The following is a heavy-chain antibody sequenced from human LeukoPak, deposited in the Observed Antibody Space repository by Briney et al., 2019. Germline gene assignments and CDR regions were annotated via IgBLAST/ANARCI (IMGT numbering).Heavy chain of an antibody. CDR2: IYYSGST. J-gene: IGHJ4*02. CDR3: ARRRSSSSGDFDY. D-gene: IGHD6-6*01. CDR1: GGSISIYY. Sequence: SETLSLTCTVSGGSISIYYWSWIRQPPEKGLEWIGYIYYSGSTNYNPSLKSRVTISVDTSKNQFSLKLSSVTAADTAVYYCARRRSSSSGDFDYWGQGTLVTVSS. V-gene: IGHV4-59*08.